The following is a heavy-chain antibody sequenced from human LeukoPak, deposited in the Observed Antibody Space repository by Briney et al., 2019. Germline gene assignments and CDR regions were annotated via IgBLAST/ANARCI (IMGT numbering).Heavy chain of an antibody. J-gene: IGHJ4*02. Sequence: PGGSLRLSCAASGFTFSSYEMNWVRQAPGKGLEWVSYISSSGSTIYYADSVKGRFTISRDNAKNSLYLQMNSLRAEGTAVYYCARQPTGYSSGWTIDYWGQGTLVTVSS. CDR1: GFTFSSYE. CDR3: ARQPTGYSSGWTIDY. V-gene: IGHV3-48*03. D-gene: IGHD6-19*01. CDR2: ISSSGSTI.